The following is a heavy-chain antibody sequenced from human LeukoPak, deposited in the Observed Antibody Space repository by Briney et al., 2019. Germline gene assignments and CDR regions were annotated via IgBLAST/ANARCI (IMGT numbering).Heavy chain of an antibody. CDR1: GGSISSYY. V-gene: IGHV4-59*05. CDR2: IYYSGST. Sequence: SETLSLTCTVSGGSISSYYWSWIRQPPGKGLEWIGSIYYSGSTYYNPSLKSRVTISVDTSKNQFSLKLSSVTAADTAVYYCARHVHDFWSGYYFYFDYWGQGTLVTVSS. D-gene: IGHD3-3*01. CDR3: ARHVHDFWSGYYFYFDY. J-gene: IGHJ4*02.